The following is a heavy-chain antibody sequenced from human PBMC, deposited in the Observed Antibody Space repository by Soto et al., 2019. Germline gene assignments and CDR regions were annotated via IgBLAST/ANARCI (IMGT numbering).Heavy chain of an antibody. CDR3: ARDGFCTSTTCRVGNWFDP. CDR1: GGSFSGYY. D-gene: IGHD2-2*01. CDR2: INHRGST. J-gene: IGHJ5*02. Sequence: LSLTCVVCGGSFSGYYWSWIRQSPGKGLEWIGGINHRGSTNYNPSLESRVTISVDTSKNQFSLKLPSVTAADTAMYYCARDGFCTSTTCRVGNWFDPWGQGTLVTVSS. V-gene: IGHV4-34*01.